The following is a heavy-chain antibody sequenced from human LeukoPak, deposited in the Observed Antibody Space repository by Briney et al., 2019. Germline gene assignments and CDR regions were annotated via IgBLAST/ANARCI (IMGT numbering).Heavy chain of an antibody. V-gene: IGHV3-7*01. CDR3: ARFYGYGESYFDY. D-gene: IGHD5-12*01. J-gene: IGHJ4*02. CDR1: GFTFSSYW. Sequence: PGGSLRLSCAASGFTFSSYWMSWVRQAPGKGLEWVANIKQDGSEKYYVDSVKGRFTISRDNAKNSLYLQMNSLRAEDTAVYYCARFYGYGESYFDYWGQGTLVTVSS. CDR2: IKQDGSEK.